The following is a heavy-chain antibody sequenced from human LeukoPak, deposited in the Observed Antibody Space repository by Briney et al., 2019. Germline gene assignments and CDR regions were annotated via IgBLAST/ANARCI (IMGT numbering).Heavy chain of an antibody. CDR1: GYTFTGYY. D-gene: IGHD5-18*01. V-gene: IGHV1-2*02. CDR3: ARDPRYSYGYDRSGY. Sequence: ASVKVSCKASGYTFTGYYMHWVRQAPGQGLEWMGWINPNSGGTNYAQKFQGRVTMTRDTSISTAYMELSRLRSDDTAVYYCARDPRYSYGYDRSGYWGQGTLVTVSS. CDR2: INPNSGGT. J-gene: IGHJ4*02.